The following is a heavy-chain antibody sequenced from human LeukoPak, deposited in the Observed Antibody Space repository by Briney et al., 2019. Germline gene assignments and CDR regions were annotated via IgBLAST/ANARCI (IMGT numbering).Heavy chain of an antibody. J-gene: IGHJ6*02. CDR3: ARDWYSSSPSENGMDV. CDR1: GGSISSYY. Sequence: SETLSLTCTVSGGSISSYYWSWIRQPAGKGLEWIGRIYTSGSTNYNPSLKSRVTMSVDTSKNQFSLKLSSVTAADTAVYYCARDWYSSSPSENGMDVWGQGTTVTVSS. V-gene: IGHV4-4*07. D-gene: IGHD6-13*01. CDR2: IYTSGST.